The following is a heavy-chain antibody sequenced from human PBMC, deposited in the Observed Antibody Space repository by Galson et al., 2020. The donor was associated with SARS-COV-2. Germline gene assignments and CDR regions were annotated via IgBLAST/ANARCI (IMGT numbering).Heavy chain of an antibody. D-gene: IGHD6-13*01. Sequence: SETLSLTCTVSGGSISSSSYYWGWIRQPPGKGLEWIGSIYYSGSTYYNPSLKSRVTISVDTSKNQFSLKLSSVTAADTAVYYCASTLRLAAAGTWNYYYGMDVWGQGTTVTVSS. CDR3: ASTLRLAAAGTWNYYYGMDV. CDR2: IYYSGST. CDR1: GGSISSSSYY. V-gene: IGHV4-39*01. J-gene: IGHJ6*02.